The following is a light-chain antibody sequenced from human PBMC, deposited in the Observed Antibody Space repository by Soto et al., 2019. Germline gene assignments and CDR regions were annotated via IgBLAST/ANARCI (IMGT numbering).Light chain of an antibody. J-gene: IGKJ5*01. Sequence: IQLTQYPSSLSASVGDRVDITCRASQGINSDLAWYQQKPGKTPKLLISAAFSLEGGVPTRFSGSGSGAEFVLTIDSLQSEDFAVYYCHQYNDWPSITFGQGTRLEI. CDR2: AAF. V-gene: IGKV1-13*02. CDR1: QGINSD. CDR3: HQYNDWPSIT.